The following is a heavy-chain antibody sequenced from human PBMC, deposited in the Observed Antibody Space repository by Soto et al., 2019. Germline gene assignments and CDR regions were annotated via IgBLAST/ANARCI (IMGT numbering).Heavy chain of an antibody. CDR2: IVVGSGNT. Sequence: SVKVSCKASGFTFTSSAVQWVRQARGQRLEWIGWIVVGSGNTNYAQKFKERVTITRDMSTSSAYMELSSLRFDEMVLFYCAVPALVGDYYYYGMDFWGQGTTVTVSS. J-gene: IGHJ6*02. CDR3: AVPALVGDYYYYGMDF. D-gene: IGHD2-2*01. CDR1: GFTFTSSA. V-gene: IGHV1-58*01.